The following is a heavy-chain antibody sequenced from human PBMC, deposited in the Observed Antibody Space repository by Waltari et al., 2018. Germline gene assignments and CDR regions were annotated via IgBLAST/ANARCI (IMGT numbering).Heavy chain of an antibody. Sequence: QLQLQESGPGLVKPSETLSLTCPVSGGSISSSSYYWGWIRQPPGKGLEWIGSIYYSGSTYYNPSLKSRVTISVDTSKNQFSLKLSSVTAADTAVYYCATWYSSTSLFDYWGQGTLVTVSS. CDR2: IYYSGST. V-gene: IGHV4-39*01. J-gene: IGHJ4*02. CDR3: ATWYSSTSLFDY. CDR1: GGSISSSSYY. D-gene: IGHD6-6*01.